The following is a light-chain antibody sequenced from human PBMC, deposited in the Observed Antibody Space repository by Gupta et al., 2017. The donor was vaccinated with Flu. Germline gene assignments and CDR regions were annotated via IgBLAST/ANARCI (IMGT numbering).Light chain of an antibody. CDR2: HTS. V-gene: IGKV3D-15*01. J-gene: IGKJ4*01. CDR3: QQYDSWPLT. Sequence: PATLSVSPGERATLSCRASQNINTYLIWLQQKPGQAPRLLIYHTSTRAAGIPARFSGSASGTEFTLTISNLQSEDFGVYYCQQYDSWPLTFGGGTKVEI. CDR1: QNINTY.